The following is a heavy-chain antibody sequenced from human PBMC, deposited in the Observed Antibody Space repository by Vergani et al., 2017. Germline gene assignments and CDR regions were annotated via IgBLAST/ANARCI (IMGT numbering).Heavy chain of an antibody. CDR2: IYYSGST. D-gene: IGHD6-19*01. Sequence: QLQLQESGPGLVKPSATLSLTCSVSGASIRSSNYYWGWIRQPPGKGLEWIASIYYSGSTYYNPSLKSRVTISVDTSKYQFSLKLSSVTAADTAVYFCARHSTVEWLVKLGLIDPWGQGILVTVSS. CDR3: ARHSTVEWLVKLGLIDP. CDR1: GASIRSSNYY. J-gene: IGHJ5*02. V-gene: IGHV4-39*01.